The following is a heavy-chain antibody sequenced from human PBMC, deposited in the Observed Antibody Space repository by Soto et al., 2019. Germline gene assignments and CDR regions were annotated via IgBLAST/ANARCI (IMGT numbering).Heavy chain of an antibody. CDR2: IYSGGST. Sequence: EVQLVESGGGLVQPGGSLRLSCAASGFTVSSNYMSWVRQAPGKGLEWVSVIYSGGSTDYVDSVKGKFTISRDNPKNTLYLQMNSLRAEDTAVYFCAREGAYYGMDVWGQGTTVTVSS. V-gene: IGHV3-66*01. CDR1: GFTVSSNY. CDR3: AREGAYYGMDV. J-gene: IGHJ6*02.